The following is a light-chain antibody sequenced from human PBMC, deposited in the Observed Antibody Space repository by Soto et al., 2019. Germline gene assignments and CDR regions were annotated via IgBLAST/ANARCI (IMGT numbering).Light chain of an antibody. CDR2: GAS. V-gene: IGKV3-20*01. CDR1: QSVGSTY. J-gene: IGKJ4*02. Sequence: ELVLTQSPGTLSLSPGERATLSCRASQSVGSTYLAWYQQRPGLPPRLLIFGASNRATGIPDRLSGSGSGTDFTLTISRLEPEDFAVYYCQQYDNSPRALTFGGGTKVDIK. CDR3: QQYDNSPRALT.